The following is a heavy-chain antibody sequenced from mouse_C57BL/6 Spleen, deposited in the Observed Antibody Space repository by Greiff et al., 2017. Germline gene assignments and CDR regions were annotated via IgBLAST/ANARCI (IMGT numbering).Heavy chain of an antibody. Sequence: EVMLVESGGGLVKPGGSLKLSCAASGFTFSSYAMSWVRQTPEKRLEWVATISDGGSYTYYPDNVKGRFTISRDNAKTNLYLQMSHLKSEDTAMYYCARDFDVWGTGTTVTVSS. CDR2: ISDGGSYT. CDR1: GFTFSSYA. J-gene: IGHJ1*03. V-gene: IGHV5-4*01. CDR3: ARDFDV.